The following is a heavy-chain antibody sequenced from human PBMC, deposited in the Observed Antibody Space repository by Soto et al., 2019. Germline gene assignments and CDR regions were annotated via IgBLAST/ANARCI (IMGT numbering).Heavy chain of an antibody. CDR3: AKDGMGAAAGVYYYYGMDV. D-gene: IGHD6-13*01. Sequence: GGSLRLSCAASGFTFSSYAMSWVRQAPGKGLEWVSAISGSGGSTYYADSVKGRFTISRDNSKNKLYLQMNSLRAEDTAVYYCAKDGMGAAAGVYYYYGMDVWGQGTTVTVSS. CDR1: GFTFSSYA. J-gene: IGHJ6*02. V-gene: IGHV3-23*01. CDR2: ISGSGGST.